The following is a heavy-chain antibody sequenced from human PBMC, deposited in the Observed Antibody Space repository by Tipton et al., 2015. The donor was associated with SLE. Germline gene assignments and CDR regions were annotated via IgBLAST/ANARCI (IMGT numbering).Heavy chain of an antibody. D-gene: IGHD1-26*01. J-gene: IGHJ3*01. CDR1: GGSISSYY. CDR3: VRERKYVVRFRELVAPDL. CDR2: IYYSGST. Sequence: LRLSCTVSGGSISSYYWSWIRQPPGKGLEWIGYIYYSGSTNYNPSLKSRVTMSVDTSKNQFSLKLSSVTAADTAMYYCVRERKYVVRFRELVAPDLWGQGTAITVSS. V-gene: IGHV4-59*12.